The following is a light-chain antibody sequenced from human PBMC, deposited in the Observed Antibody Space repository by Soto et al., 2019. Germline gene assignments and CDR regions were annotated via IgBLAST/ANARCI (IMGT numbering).Light chain of an antibody. V-gene: IGKV3-20*01. CDR1: QTVNNNY. CDR2: GAS. CDR3: QLSQQRSNWPPIT. J-gene: IGKJ5*01. Sequence: DIVLTQSPGTLSLSPGERATLSCRASQTVNNNYLAWYQQKPGLAPRLLIYGASSRATGIPDRFSGSGSGTDFTLTISRLEPEDFAVYYCQLSQQRSNWPPITFGQGTRLDIK.